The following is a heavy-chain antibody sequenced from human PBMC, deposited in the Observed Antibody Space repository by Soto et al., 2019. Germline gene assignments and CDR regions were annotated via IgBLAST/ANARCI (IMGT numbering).Heavy chain of an antibody. CDR2: IYWADDK. CDR3: ARKNYGDYPTDY. D-gene: IGHD4-17*01. J-gene: IGHJ4*02. CDR1: GFSLSTRGVG. V-gene: IGHV2-5*02. Sequence: QITLKESGPMLVKPTQTLTLTCTFSGFSLSTRGVGVGWIRQPPGKALEWLAVIYWADDKRYSPSLQSRLTITKDTSKNQVVLTMTNMDPVDTATYYCARKNYGDYPTDYWGQGTLVTVSS.